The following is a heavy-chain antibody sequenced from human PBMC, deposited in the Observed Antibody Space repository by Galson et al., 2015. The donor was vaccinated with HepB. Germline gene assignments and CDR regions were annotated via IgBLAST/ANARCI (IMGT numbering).Heavy chain of an antibody. CDR3: ARRSGQKPYNFDY. CDR2: TYYRSKWYD. Sequence: CAISGDSVSSNSAAWNWIRQSPSRGLEWLGRTYYRSKWYDEYAVSVKSRITIDPDTSKNQFSLQLNSVTSEDTAVYHCARRSGQKPYNFDYWGQGTLVTVSS. D-gene: IGHD3-10*01. J-gene: IGHJ4*02. V-gene: IGHV6-1*01. CDR1: GDSVSSNSAA.